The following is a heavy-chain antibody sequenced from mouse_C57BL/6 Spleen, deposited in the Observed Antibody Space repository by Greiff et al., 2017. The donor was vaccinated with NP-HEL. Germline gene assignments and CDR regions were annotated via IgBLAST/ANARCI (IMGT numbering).Heavy chain of an antibody. CDR1: GYSITSGYY. Sequence: LQQSGPGLVKPSQSLSLTCSVTGYSITSGYYWNWIRQFPGNKLEWMGYISYDGSNNYNPSLKNRIYITRDTSKNQFFLKLNSVTTEDTARYYCARFPYVVLRFYAMDYWGQGTSVTVSS. V-gene: IGHV3-6*01. J-gene: IGHJ4*01. CDR2: ISYDGSN. D-gene: IGHD1-1*01. CDR3: ARFPYVVLRFYAMDY.